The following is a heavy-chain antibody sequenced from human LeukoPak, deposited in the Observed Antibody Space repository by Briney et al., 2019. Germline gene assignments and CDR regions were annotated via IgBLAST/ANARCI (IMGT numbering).Heavy chain of an antibody. Sequence: PSETLSLTCTGSGGSISSYYWSWIRQPAGKGLEWIGRIYTSGSTNYNPSLKSRVTMSVDTSKNQFSLKLSSVTAADTAVYYCARGKKETLLHSPERYYYYYGMDVWGQGTTVTVSS. CDR1: GGSISSYY. D-gene: IGHD1-14*01. V-gene: IGHV4-4*07. CDR2: IYTSGST. J-gene: IGHJ6*02. CDR3: ARGKKETLLHSPERYYYYYGMDV.